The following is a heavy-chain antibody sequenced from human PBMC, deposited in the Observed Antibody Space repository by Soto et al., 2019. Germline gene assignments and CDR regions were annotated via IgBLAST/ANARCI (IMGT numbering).Heavy chain of an antibody. V-gene: IGHV4-39*01. J-gene: IGHJ5*02. D-gene: IGHD1-26*01. CDR3: ATHTSGSRNGPHT. CDR1: GGSIKNTVPN. Sequence: QLQLQESGPGLVKPSETLSLTCTVSGGSIKNTVPNWGGVGQPPGRGLEWIGSVYYTGTTYYNPSLQSRVTISIDTSKNQYSLSVNSVAAADTAVYYCATHTSGSRNGPHTWGQGTLVTVSS. CDR2: VYYTGTT.